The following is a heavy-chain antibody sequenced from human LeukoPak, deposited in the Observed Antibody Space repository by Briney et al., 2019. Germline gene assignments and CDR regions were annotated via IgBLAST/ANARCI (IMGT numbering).Heavy chain of an antibody. D-gene: IGHD5-24*01. J-gene: IGHJ2*01. V-gene: IGHV1-69*13. Sequence: SVKVSCKASGGTFSSYAISWVRQAPGQGLEWMGGIIPIFGTANYAQKFQGRVTITADESTSTAYMELSSLRSEDTAVYYCARAQEMATMRGWYFDLWGRGTLVTVSS. CDR1: GGTFSSYA. CDR2: IIPIFGTA. CDR3: ARAQEMATMRGWYFDL.